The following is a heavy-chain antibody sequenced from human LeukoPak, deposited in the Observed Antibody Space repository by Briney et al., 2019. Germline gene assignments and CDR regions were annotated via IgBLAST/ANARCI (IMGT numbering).Heavy chain of an antibody. CDR3: AYYDSSGYYFNQRNRDY. CDR1: GFPVSSNY. V-gene: IGHV3-53*01. Sequence: GGSLRLSCAASGFPVSSNYMSWVRQARGKGLEWVSVIYSGGSTYYADSVKGRFTISRDNSKNTLYLQMNSLRAEDTAVYYCAYYDSSGYYFNQRNRDYWGQGTLVTVSS. J-gene: IGHJ4*02. CDR2: IYSGGST. D-gene: IGHD3-22*01.